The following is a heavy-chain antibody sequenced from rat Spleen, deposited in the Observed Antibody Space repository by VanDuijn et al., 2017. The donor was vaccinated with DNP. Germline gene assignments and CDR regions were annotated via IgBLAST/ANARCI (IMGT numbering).Heavy chain of an antibody. J-gene: IGHJ4*01. CDR1: GFSLTTYG. Sequence: QVQLKESGPGLVQPSQTLSLTCTVSGFSLTTYGVSWVRQPPGKGLEWIAAISSGGSTYYNSALKSRLTISRDTSKSQVFLKMNSLQTEDTAIYFCTRGGYPGDAMDAWGQGTSVTVSS. D-gene: IGHD1-4*01. CDR3: TRGGYPGDAMDA. CDR2: ISSGGST. V-gene: IGHV2S12*01.